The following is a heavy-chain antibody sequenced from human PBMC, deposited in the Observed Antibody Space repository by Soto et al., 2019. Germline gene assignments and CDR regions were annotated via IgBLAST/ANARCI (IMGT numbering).Heavy chain of an antibody. D-gene: IGHD3-16*02. J-gene: IGHJ6*04. CDR2: IFSKDDK. Sequence: QVTLKESGPVLVKPTETLTLTCTVSGFSLSNTKMGVSWIRQAPGKALEWLAQIFSKDDKSYSSSLKTRLTGFKDTSESPGGLTKTKIDPFEPAKFFLSRIGGRWVLRSYCSFHFLLYIGVWGEGTTVTVSS. CDR1: GFSLSNTKMG. V-gene: IGHV2-26*01. CDR3: SRIGGRWVLRSYCSFHFLLYIGV.